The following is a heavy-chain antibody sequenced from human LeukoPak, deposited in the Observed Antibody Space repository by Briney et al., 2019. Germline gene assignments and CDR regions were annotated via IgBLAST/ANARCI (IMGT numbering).Heavy chain of an antibody. CDR1: GVSISTSY. CDR3: ARGTDYGDY. V-gene: IGHV4-59*01. Sequence: SETLSLTCTVSGVSISTSYWSWIRQPPGKGLEWIGYMYYSGSTNYNPSLKSRVTISTSTSKNQFSLRLTSVTAADTAVYYCARGTDYGDYWGQGTLVTVCS. D-gene: IGHD3/OR15-3a*01. J-gene: IGHJ4*02. CDR2: MYYSGST.